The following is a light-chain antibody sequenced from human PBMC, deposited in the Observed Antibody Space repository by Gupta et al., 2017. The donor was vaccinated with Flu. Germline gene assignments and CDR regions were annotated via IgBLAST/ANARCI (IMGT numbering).Light chain of an antibody. CDR1: QSVSSNY. J-gene: IGKJ1*01. CDR2: GAS. Sequence: IVLTQSPGTLSLSPGESATLSCRASQSVSSNYLAWYQQKQGQAPRLLIYGASTRAPGIPDNCSGSGVGTDRNFTINRRESEDFEVYYCQHKSREHPYVTFGQGTTVEIK. CDR3: QHKSREHPYVT. V-gene: IGKV3-20*01.